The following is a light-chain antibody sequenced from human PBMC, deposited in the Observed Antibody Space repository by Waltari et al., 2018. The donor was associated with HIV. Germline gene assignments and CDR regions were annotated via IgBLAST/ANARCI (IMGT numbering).Light chain of an antibody. V-gene: IGLV2-14*03. CDR2: DFS. CDR1: SRDAGGSNS. CDR3: SSYTSSSTLYV. J-gene: IGLJ1*01. Sequence: QSALTQPASVPGSPVQPITITCPATSRDAGGSNSVSWYQQNPDKAPKLTIYDFSNRPSGVSTRYSGSRSGNTASLTISGLQAEDEAEYCCSSYTSSSTLYVFGTGTKVTVL.